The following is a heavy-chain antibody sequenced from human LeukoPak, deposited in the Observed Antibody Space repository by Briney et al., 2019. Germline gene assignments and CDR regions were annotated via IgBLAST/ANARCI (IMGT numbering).Heavy chain of an antibody. D-gene: IGHD6-13*01. CDR3: ARVGSSWRYFDY. Sequence: SETLSLTCTVSGGSISRGDYYWSWIRQPPGKGLEWIGYIYYSGSTNYNPSLKSRVTISVDTSKNQFSLKLSSVTAADTAVYYCARVGSSWRYFDYWGQGTLVTVSS. CDR1: GGSISRGDYY. J-gene: IGHJ4*02. V-gene: IGHV4-61*08. CDR2: IYYSGST.